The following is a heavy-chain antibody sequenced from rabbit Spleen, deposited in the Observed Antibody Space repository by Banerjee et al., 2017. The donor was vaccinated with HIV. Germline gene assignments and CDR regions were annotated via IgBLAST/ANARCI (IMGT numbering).Heavy chain of an antibody. J-gene: IGHJ4*01. CDR3: ARDLAGAIGWNFNL. CDR1: GFSFSDRDV. V-gene: IGHV1S45*01. Sequence: QEQLEESGGGLVKPEGSLTLTCKASGFSFSDRDVMCWVRQAPGKGLEWIACINTATAKAVYASWAKGRLTISKTSSTTVTLQMTSLTGADTATYFCARDLAGAIGWNFNLWGPGTLVTVS. CDR2: INTATAKA. D-gene: IGHD4-1*01.